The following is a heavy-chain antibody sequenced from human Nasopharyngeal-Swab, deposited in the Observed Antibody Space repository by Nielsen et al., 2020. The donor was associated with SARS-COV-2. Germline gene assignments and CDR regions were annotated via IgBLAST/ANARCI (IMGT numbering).Heavy chain of an antibody. CDR1: GASISSYY. CDR2: IYTSGST. D-gene: IGHD3-22*01. V-gene: IGHV4-4*07. J-gene: IGHJ4*02. Sequence: SETLSPTCTVSGASISSYYWSWIRQPAGKGLEWIGRIYTSGSTNYNPSLKSRVTMSVDTSKNQFSLKLSSVTAADTAVYYCARGTYYYDSSGPAFDYWGQGTLVTVSS. CDR3: ARGTYYYDSSGPAFDY.